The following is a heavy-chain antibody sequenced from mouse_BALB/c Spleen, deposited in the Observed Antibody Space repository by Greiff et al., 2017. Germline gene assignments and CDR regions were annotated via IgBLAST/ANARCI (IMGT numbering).Heavy chain of an antibody. CDR2: IYPGSGST. CDR3: TRNYDYDDLYFDY. J-gene: IGHJ2*01. Sequence: LQQPGSELVRPGASVKLSCKASGYTFTSYWMHWVKQRPGQGLEWIGNIYPGSGSTNYDEKFKSKATLTVDTSSSTAYMQLSSLTSEDSAVYYCTRNYDYDDLYFDYWGQGTTLTVSS. D-gene: IGHD2-4*01. V-gene: IGHV1S22*01. CDR1: GYTFTSYW.